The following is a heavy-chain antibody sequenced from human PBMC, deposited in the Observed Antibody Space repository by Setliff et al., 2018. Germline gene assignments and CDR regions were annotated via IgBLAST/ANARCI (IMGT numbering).Heavy chain of an antibody. Sequence: PSETLSLTCTVSGGSFSSGGYYWNWIRQHPGKGLEWIGYIDYSGTTYSNPTLKSRVTISVDTSKSQFSLNLTSVTAADTAIYYCARVRWDRESFDIWGQGTMVTVSS. CDR1: GGSFSSGGYY. D-gene: IGHD1-26*01. J-gene: IGHJ3*02. V-gene: IGHV4-31*03. CDR3: ARVRWDRESFDI. CDR2: IDYSGTT.